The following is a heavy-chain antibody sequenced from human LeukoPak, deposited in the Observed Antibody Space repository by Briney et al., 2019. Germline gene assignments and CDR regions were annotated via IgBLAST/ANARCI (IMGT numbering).Heavy chain of an antibody. Sequence: GGSLRLSCAASGFTFSGYWMNWVRQAPGKGLEWVGRIKSKNVGGTTDYAAPVKGRFTISRDDSKNTVYLQMNSLKIEDTAVYYCTSHAAFDPWGQGTLVTVSS. J-gene: IGHJ5*02. CDR1: GFTFSGYW. CDR2: IKSKNVGGTT. CDR3: TSHAAFDP. V-gene: IGHV3-15*01.